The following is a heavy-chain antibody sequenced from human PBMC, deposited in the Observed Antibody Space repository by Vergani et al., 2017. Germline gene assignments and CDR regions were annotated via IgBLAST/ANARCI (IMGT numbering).Heavy chain of an antibody. CDR3: ARLHYSSSWYEETDY. CDR1: GGSISSSSYY. V-gene: IGHV4-39*01. Sequence: QLQLQESGPGLVKPSETLSLTCTVSGGSISSSSYYWGWIRQPPGKGLEWIGSIYYSGSTYYNPSLKSQVTISVDTSKNQFSLKLSSVTAADTAVYYCARLHYSSSWYEETDYWGQGTLVTVSS. J-gene: IGHJ4*02. CDR2: IYYSGST. D-gene: IGHD6-13*01.